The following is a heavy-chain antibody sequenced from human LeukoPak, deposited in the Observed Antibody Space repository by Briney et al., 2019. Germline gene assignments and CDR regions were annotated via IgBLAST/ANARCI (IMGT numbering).Heavy chain of an antibody. CDR3: AREGMGFLTDY. D-gene: IGHD3-9*01. CDR2: IYTTGTT. CDR1: GDSITSYY. V-gene: IGHV4-4*07. Sequence: SETLSLTCTVSGDSITSYYWSWIRQSAEKGLEWIERIYTTGTTNYNPSLKGRVTVSVDTSKNQFFLKLRSVTAADTAVYYCAREGMGFLTDYWGQGTLVTVSS. J-gene: IGHJ4*02.